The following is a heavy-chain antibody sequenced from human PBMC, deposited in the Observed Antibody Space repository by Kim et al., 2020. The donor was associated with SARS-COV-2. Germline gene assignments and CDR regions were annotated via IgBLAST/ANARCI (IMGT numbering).Heavy chain of an antibody. V-gene: IGHV3-23*01. CDR2: LTGSGATT. CDR1: GFPFSTYP. D-gene: IGHD6-19*01. J-gene: IGHJ4*02. Sequence: GGSLRLSCVASGFPFSTYPMIWVRQAPGKGLDWVSGLTGSGATTYYADSVRGRFTISRDNSRNTLYLQMNSLRVEDTAVYYCAKGSGAVAGRMVWGQGTLVPVSS. CDR3: AKGSGAVAGRMV.